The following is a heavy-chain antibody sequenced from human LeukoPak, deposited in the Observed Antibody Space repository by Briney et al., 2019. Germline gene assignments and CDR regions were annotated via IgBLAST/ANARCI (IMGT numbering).Heavy chain of an antibody. V-gene: IGHV4-39*07. Sequence: PSETLSLTCTVSGGSISSGSYYWGWIRQPPGKGLEWIGSIYYSGSTYYNPSLKSRVTISVDTSKNQFSLKLSSVTAADTAVYYCAGAAAGLFDYWGQGTLVTVSS. D-gene: IGHD6-13*01. CDR2: IYYSGST. CDR1: GGSISSGSYY. J-gene: IGHJ4*02. CDR3: AGAAAGLFDY.